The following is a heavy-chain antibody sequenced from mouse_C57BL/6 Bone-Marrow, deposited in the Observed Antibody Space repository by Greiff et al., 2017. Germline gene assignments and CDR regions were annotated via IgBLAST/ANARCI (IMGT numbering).Heavy chain of an antibody. V-gene: IGHV1-82*01. J-gene: IGHJ1*03. CDR1: GYAFSSSW. CDR2: IYPGDGDT. Sequence: QVQLKESGPELVKPGASVKISCKASGYAFSSSWMNWVKQRPGKGLEWIGRIYPGDGDTNYNGKFKGKATLTADKSSSTAYMQRSSLTSEDSAVYFCARYPYPDVWGTGTTVTVSS. CDR3: ARYPYPDV.